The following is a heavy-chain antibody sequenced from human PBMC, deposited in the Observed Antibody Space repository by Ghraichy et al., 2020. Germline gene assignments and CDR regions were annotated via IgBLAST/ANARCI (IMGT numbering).Heavy chain of an antibody. CDR3: ATLGGLTMVRGVTYFDY. CDR2: ISGSGGST. Sequence: GESLNISCAASGFTFSSYAMSWVRQAPGKGLEWVSAISGSGGSTYYADSVKGRFTISRDNSKNTLYLQMNSLRAEDTAVYYCATLGGLTMVRGVTYFDYWGQGTLVTVSS. V-gene: IGHV3-23*01. D-gene: IGHD3-10*01. J-gene: IGHJ4*02. CDR1: GFTFSSYA.